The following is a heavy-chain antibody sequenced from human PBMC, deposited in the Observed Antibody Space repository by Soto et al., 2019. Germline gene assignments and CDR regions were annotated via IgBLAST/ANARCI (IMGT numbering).Heavy chain of an antibody. Sequence: QVQLQESGPRLVKPSESLSLTCGVSGGTVASSHWWSWVRQSPGRGLEWIGNVYHTGDTNFNPSLQSRVTFSVDKSNNQFSLRLTSVTAADTAVYFCAREIVTAGGSNYFDPWGPGTLVTVSS. CDR1: GGTVASSHW. D-gene: IGHD2-21*02. J-gene: IGHJ5*02. CDR3: AREIVTAGGSNYFDP. V-gene: IGHV4-4*02. CDR2: VYHTGDT.